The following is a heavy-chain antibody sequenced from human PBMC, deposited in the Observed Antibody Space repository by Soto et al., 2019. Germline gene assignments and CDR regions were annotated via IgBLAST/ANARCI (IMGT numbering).Heavy chain of an antibody. D-gene: IGHD2-15*01. CDR2: INHSGST. Sequence: QVQLQQWGAGLLKPSETLSLTCAVYGGSFSGYYWSWIRQPPGKGLEWIGEINHSGSTNYNPSLKSLVTISVDTSKNQFSLKLSSVTAADTAVYYCARGQVDIVVVVAAIPNFDYWGQGTLVTVSS. J-gene: IGHJ4*02. V-gene: IGHV4-34*01. CDR1: GGSFSGYY. CDR3: ARGQVDIVVVVAAIPNFDY.